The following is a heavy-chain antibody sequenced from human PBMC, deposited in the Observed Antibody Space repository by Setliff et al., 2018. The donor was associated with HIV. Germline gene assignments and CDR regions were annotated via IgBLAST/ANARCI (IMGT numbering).Heavy chain of an antibody. CDR3: ARSLRYFDWSLHY. CDR2: LYISGST. J-gene: IGHJ4*02. Sequence: PSETLSLTCTVSGGSISSGNYYWSWIRQPAGKGLEWIGRLYISGSTNYNPSLKSRVTTSVDASKKQFSLNLSSVTAADTAVYYCARSLRYFDWSLHYWGQGMLVTVS. D-gene: IGHD3-9*01. V-gene: IGHV4-61*02. CDR1: GGSISSGNYY.